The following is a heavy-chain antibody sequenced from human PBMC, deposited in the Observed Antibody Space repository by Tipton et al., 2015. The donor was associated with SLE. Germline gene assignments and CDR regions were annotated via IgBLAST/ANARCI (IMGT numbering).Heavy chain of an antibody. CDR1: DGSIRSTNYY. V-gene: IGHV4-61*05. CDR2: INHSGLT. D-gene: IGHD4/OR15-4a*01. Sequence: TLSLTCTVSDGSIRSTNYYWSWIRQAPGKGLEWIGEINHSGLTNYSPSLRSRVSMSVDMAKDQFSLKLSSVTAADSAMYYCARVETFMVVTPIYFFDHWGQGSLVTVSS. J-gene: IGHJ4*02. CDR3: ARVETFMVVTPIYFFDH.